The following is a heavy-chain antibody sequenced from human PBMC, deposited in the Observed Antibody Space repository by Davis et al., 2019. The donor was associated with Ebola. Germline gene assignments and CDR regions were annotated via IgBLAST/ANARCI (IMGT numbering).Heavy chain of an antibody. Sequence: SETLSLTCVVYGASFSGYYWSWIRQLPGKGREWIGEINHSGSTNYNPSLKSRFTISVETSKNQFTLKLSSVTAADTAVYYCARHRHYGMDVWGQGTTVTVSS. J-gene: IGHJ6*02. CDR3: ARHRHYGMDV. V-gene: IGHV4-34*01. CDR1: GASFSGYY. CDR2: INHSGST.